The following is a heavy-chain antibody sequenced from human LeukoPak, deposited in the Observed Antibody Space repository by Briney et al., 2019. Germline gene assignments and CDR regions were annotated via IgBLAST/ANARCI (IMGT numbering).Heavy chain of an antibody. CDR2: ISGSGGRT. J-gene: IGHJ6*02. V-gene: IGHV3-23*01. CDR1: GFTFSSYA. D-gene: IGHD4-17*01. Sequence: GGSLRLSCAASGFTFSSYAMSWVRQAPGKGLEWVSTISGSGGRTYFTDSVKGRFTISRDNSKNTLYLLMNSLGAEDTAVYYCAKHQQIYGDSLMDVWGQGTTVTVSS. CDR3: AKHQQIYGDSLMDV.